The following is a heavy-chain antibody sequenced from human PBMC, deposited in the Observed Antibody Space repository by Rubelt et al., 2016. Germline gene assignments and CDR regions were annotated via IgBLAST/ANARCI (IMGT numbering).Heavy chain of an antibody. CDR3: ARAIVVVTAMAFDI. J-gene: IGHJ3*02. CDR1: RGSSSGYY. CDR2: VNDSGTT. D-gene: IGHD2-21*02. Sequence: QVQLQQWGAGLLKPSETLSLTCAVYRGSSSGYYWSWIRQPPGKGLEWIGEVNDSGTTNYNASLKSRVRISVDTSKNQFSRKLGSVTAADTAVYYCARAIVVVTAMAFDIWGQGTMVTVSS. V-gene: IGHV4-34*01.